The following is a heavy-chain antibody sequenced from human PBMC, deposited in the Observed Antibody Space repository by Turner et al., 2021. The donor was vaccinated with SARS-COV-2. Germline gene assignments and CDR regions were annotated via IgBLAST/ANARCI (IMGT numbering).Heavy chain of an antibody. CDR1: CGSISSSSYY. V-gene: IGHV4-39*01. CDR3: AGEVVISYYYYSMDV. CDR2: IYYSGST. J-gene: IGHJ6*02. Sequence: QLQLQESGPGLVKSSETLSLTCTVSCGSISSSSYYRCWIRQPTGKGLEWIGSIYYSGSTYYNPSLKSRVTISVDTSKNQFSLKLSSVTAADTAVYYGAGEVVISYYYYSMDVWGQGTTVTVSS. D-gene: IGHD2-15*01.